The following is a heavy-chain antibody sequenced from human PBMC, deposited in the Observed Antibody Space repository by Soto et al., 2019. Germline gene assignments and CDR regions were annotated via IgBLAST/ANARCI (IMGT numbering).Heavy chain of an antibody. CDR3: ARAPFWAPYCSGGSCYGAFDI. CDR1: GFTFSSYS. V-gene: IGHV3-21*01. J-gene: IGHJ3*02. CDR2: ISSSSSYI. D-gene: IGHD2-15*01. Sequence: GGSLRLSCAASGFTFSSYSINWVRQAPGKGLEWVSSISSSSSYIYYADSVKGRFTISRDNAKNSLYLQMNSLRAEDTAVYYCARAPFWAPYCSGGSCYGAFDIWGQGTMVTVSS.